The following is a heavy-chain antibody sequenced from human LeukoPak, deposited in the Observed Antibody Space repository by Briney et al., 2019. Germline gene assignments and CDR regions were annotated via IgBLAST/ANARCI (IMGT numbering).Heavy chain of an antibody. CDR1: GASVSTSH. Sequence: SETLSLTCVVSGASVSTSHWNWIRQLPGKGLEWIGCLSYTGKTAYNPSLTSRVTISLGTSKNQVSLKLRSVTAADTAVYYCSEGYFEPFAHWGQGTLVTVSS. J-gene: IGHJ4*02. V-gene: IGHV4-59*02. D-gene: IGHD2/OR15-2a*01. CDR3: SEGYFEPFAH. CDR2: LSYTGKT.